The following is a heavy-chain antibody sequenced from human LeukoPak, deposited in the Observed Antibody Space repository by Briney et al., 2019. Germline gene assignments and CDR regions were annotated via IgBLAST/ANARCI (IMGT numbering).Heavy chain of an antibody. Sequence: GGSLRLSCAASGFTFSNAWMSWVRQAPGKGLEWVGRIKSKTDGGTTDYAAPVKGRFTISRDDSKNTLYLQMNSLKTEDTAVYYRTTGQKRGPKYSSSWYYFDYWGQGTMVTVSS. V-gene: IGHV3-15*01. CDR2: IKSKTDGGTT. J-gene: IGHJ4*02. CDR3: TTGQKRGPKYSSSWYYFDY. CDR1: GFTFSNAW. D-gene: IGHD6-13*01.